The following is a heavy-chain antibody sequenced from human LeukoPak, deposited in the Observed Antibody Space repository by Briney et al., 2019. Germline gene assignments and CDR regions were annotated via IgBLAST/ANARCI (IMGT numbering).Heavy chain of an antibody. CDR1: GGSINGRY. CDR2: IFYSGTT. D-gene: IGHD3-3*01. Sequence: SETLSLTCTVSGGSINGRYWSWIRQPPGKELEWIGYIFYSGTTYYNPSLKNRVTISVDVSRNQFSLRVTSVPPADTAVYYCARSDFWSGFDYWGQGTLVTVSS. V-gene: IGHV4-59*11. CDR3: ARSDFWSGFDY. J-gene: IGHJ4*02.